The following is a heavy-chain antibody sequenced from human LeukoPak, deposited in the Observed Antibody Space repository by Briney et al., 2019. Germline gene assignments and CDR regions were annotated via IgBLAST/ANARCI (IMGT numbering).Heavy chain of an antibody. Sequence: SVKVSCKASGYTFTSYYMHWVRQAPGQGLEWMGGIIPIFGTANYAQKFQGRVTITADESTSTAYMELSSLRSEDTAVYYCARAFWIKASNQRGYSYGSYYYGMDVWGQGTTVTVSS. CDR1: GYTFTSYY. V-gene: IGHV1-69*13. CDR2: IIPIFGTA. J-gene: IGHJ6*02. D-gene: IGHD5-18*01. CDR3: ARAFWIKASNQRGYSYGSYYYGMDV.